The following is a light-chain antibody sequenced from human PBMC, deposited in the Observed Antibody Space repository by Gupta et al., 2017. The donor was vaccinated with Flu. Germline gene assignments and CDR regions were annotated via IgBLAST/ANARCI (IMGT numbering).Light chain of an antibody. J-gene: IGKJ2*01. CDR3: QQAYTFPFV. V-gene: IGKV1-39*01. CDR1: QNIDTD. Sequence: DIQVTQAPSSLSASVGDRVTITCRASQNIDTDLSWFQQKPGEAPRLLISGASTWGTRIPSRFSGSGSGTAFTLTITSLQPEDLGTYFCQQAYTFPFVFGQGTKLEIK. CDR2: GAS.